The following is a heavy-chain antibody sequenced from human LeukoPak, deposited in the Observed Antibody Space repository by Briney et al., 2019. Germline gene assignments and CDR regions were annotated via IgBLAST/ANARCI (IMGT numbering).Heavy chain of an antibody. D-gene: IGHD3-10*01. CDR2: INPNSGGT. CDR3: ARVPLWFGELLNNWFDP. V-gene: IGHV1-2*02. J-gene: IGHJ5*02. CDR1: GYTFTGYY. Sequence: ASVKVSCKASGYTFTGYYMHWVRQAPGQGLEWMGWINPNSGGTNYAQKFQGRVTMTRDTSISTAYMELSRLRSDDTAVYYCARVPLWFGELLNNWFDPWGQGTLVTVSS.